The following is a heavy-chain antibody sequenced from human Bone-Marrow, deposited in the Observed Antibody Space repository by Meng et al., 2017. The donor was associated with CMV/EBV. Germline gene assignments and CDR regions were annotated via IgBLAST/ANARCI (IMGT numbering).Heavy chain of an antibody. CDR1: GFTFSSYW. CDR3: ARDRIAARRFDY. D-gene: IGHD6-6*01. J-gene: IGHJ4*02. Sequence: LSLTCAASGFTFSSYWMSWVRQAPGKGLAWVANIKQDGSEKYYVDSVKGRFTISRDNAKNSLYLQMNSLRAEDTAVYYCARDRIAARRFDYWGQVTLVTFSS. V-gene: IGHV3-7*01. CDR2: IKQDGSEK.